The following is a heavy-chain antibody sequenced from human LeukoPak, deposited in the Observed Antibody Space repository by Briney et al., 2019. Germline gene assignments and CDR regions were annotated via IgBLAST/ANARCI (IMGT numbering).Heavy chain of an antibody. Sequence: GASVKVSYKASGGTFTTSPIIWVRQAPGQGLEWMGGIIPIFATRNCAQKLQGRVTMTTDTSTSTAYMELRSLRSDDTAVYYCARGSRRGYYFDYWGQGTLVTVSS. CDR3: ARGSRRGYYFDY. J-gene: IGHJ4*02. V-gene: IGHV1-69*05. CDR2: IIPIFATR. CDR1: GGTFTTSP.